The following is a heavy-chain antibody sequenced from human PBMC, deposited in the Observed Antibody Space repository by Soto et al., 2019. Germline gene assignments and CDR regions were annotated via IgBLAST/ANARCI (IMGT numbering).Heavy chain of an antibody. CDR2: IYWDDDK. CDR1: GFSLSTSGVG. J-gene: IGHJ4*02. V-gene: IGHV2-5*02. CDR3: AHSRDIVLEFDY. D-gene: IGHD2-8*02. Sequence: QITLKESGPTLVKPTQTLTLTCTFSGFSLSTSGVGVGWIRQPPGKALEWLALIYWDDDKRYSPSLKSRLTITKDTSKNQVVLTMTKMDPVDTATYYCAHSRDIVLEFDYWGQGTLVTVSS.